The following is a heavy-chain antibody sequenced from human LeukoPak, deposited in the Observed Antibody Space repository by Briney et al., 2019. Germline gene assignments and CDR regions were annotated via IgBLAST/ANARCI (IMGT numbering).Heavy chain of an antibody. Sequence: PGGSLRLSCAASGFTFSNYAMTWVRQAPGKGLEWVSTISGNDDSTYYADSVKGRFTISRDNSKNMLYLQMNILRTEDTAVFYCARSKYGYNQFDYWGQGTLVTVSS. D-gene: IGHD5-18*01. CDR2: ISGNDDST. CDR1: GFTFSNYA. CDR3: ARSKYGYNQFDY. V-gene: IGHV3-23*01. J-gene: IGHJ4*02.